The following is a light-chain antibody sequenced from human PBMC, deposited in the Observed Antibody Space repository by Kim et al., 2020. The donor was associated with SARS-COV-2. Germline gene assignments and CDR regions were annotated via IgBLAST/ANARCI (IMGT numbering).Light chain of an antibody. CDR1: NIGSKS. V-gene: IGLV3-21*04. J-gene: IGLJ3*02. CDR2: YDS. CDR3: QVWDSSSDPWV. Sequence: SYELTQPPSVSVAPGKTARITCGGNNIGSKSVHWYQQKPGQAPVLVIYYDSDRPSGIPERFSGSNSGNTATLTISRVEGGDEADYYCQVWDSSSDPWVFGGGTQLTVL.